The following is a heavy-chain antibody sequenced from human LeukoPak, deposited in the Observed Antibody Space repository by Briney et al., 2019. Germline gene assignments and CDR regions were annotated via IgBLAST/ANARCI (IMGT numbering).Heavy chain of an antibody. CDR1: GGSISSYY. Sequence: SETLSLTCTVSGGSISSYYWSWIRQPPGKGLEWIGRIYTSGSTNYNPSLKSRVTMSVDTSKNQFSLKLSSVTTADTAVYYCARERRQTYYYYYMDVWGKGTTVTISS. CDR3: ARERRQTYYYYYMDV. CDR2: IYTSGST. J-gene: IGHJ6*03. V-gene: IGHV4-4*07. D-gene: IGHD6-25*01.